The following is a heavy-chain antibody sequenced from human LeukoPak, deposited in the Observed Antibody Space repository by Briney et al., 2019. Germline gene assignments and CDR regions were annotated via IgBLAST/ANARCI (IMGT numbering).Heavy chain of an antibody. D-gene: IGHD1-26*01. V-gene: IGHV3-30-3*01. J-gene: IGHJ3*02. Sequence: PGRSLRLSCAASGFTFSSYAMHWVRQAPGKGLEWVAVISYDGSNKYYADSVKGRFTISRDNSKNTLYLQMNSLRAEDTAVYYCARERAEWELLTEAFDIWGQGTMVTVSS. CDR3: ARERAEWELLTEAFDI. CDR1: GFTFSSYA. CDR2: ISYDGSNK.